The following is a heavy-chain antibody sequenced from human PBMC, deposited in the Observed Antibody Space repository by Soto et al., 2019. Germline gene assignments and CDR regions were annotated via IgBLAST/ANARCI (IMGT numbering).Heavy chain of an antibody. Sequence: QVQLVESGGGVVQPGRSLRLSCAASGFTFSSYGMHWVRQAPGKGLEWVAVIWYDGSNKYYADSVKGRFTISRDNSKNTLYLQMNSLRAEDTAVYYCARDTFSVRVHDYGDYEIDYYGMDVWGQGTTVTVSS. D-gene: IGHD4-17*01. CDR3: ARDTFSVRVHDYGDYEIDYYGMDV. V-gene: IGHV3-33*01. CDR2: IWYDGSNK. J-gene: IGHJ6*02. CDR1: GFTFSSYG.